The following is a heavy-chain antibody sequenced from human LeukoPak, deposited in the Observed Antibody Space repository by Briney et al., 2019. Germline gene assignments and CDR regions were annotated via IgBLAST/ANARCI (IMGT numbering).Heavy chain of an antibody. V-gene: IGHV4-34*01. CDR1: GGSFSGYY. CDR3: ASFNYYYYYGMDV. CDR2: INHSGST. J-gene: IGHJ6*02. Sequence: SETLSLTCAVYGGSFSGYYWSWIRQPPGKGLEWIGEINHSGSTNYNPSLKSRVTISVDTSKYQFSLKLSSVTAADTAVYYCASFNYYYYYGMDVWGQGTTVTVSS.